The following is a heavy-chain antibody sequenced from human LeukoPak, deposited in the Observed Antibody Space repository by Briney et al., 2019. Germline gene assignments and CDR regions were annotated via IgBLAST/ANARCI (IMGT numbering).Heavy chain of an antibody. V-gene: IGHV4-59*08. CDR2: IYYSGST. CDR3: ARLHYYFWSGYKFDY. CDR1: GGSISSYY. Sequence: SETLSLTCTVSGGSISSYYWSWIRQPPGKGLEWNGYIYYSGSTNYNPSLKIRVTISVYTSTNQYSLNLSSVAAADTAVYYCARLHYYFWSGYKFDYWGQGALAAVCS. D-gene: IGHD3-3*01. J-gene: IGHJ4*02.